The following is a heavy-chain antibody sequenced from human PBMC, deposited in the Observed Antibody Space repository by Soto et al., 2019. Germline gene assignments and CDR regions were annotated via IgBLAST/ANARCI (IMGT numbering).Heavy chain of an antibody. D-gene: IGHD2-21*01. J-gene: IGHJ4*02. CDR2: TYYRSKWYS. V-gene: IGHV6-1*01. Sequence: QVQLQQSGPGLVKPSQTLSLTCEISGDSVSSNSAAWNWIRQSPSRGLEWLGRTYYRSKWYSDYAVSVKGRVSINTDTSKNQLSLQLNSVTPEDTAMYYCTRDRSRALVDWGQGTLGIVSS. CDR3: TRDRSRALVD. CDR1: GDSVSSNSAA.